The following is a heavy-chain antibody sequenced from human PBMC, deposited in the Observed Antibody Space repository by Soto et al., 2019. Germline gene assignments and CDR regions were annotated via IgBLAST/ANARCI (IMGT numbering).Heavy chain of an antibody. CDR3: AKNPGYYYDSTGYNFDY. D-gene: IGHD3-22*01. CDR2: ISGSGGST. J-gene: IGHJ4*02. Sequence: GGSLRLSCAASGFTFSSYAMSWVRQAPGKGLEWVSGISGSGGSTYYADSVKGRFTISRDNSKNTLYLQMNSLRAEDTAVYYCAKNPGYYYDSTGYNFDYWGQGTLVTVSS. CDR1: GFTFSSYA. V-gene: IGHV3-23*01.